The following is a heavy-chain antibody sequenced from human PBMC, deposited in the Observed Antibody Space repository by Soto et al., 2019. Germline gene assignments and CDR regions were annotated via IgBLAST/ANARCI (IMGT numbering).Heavy chain of an antibody. CDR3: ARPHSGGVIIPFDY. V-gene: IGHV1-69*12. J-gene: IGHJ4*02. CDR1: GGTFSSFA. CDR2: IIPSFDTA. Sequence: QVQLVQSGAEVKKPGSSVKVSCRASGGTFSSFAFSWVRQVPGQGLEWMGGIIPSFDTANYAQKFQGRVTITAEESTSTAYMELSSLTSEDTAVYFCARPHSGGVIIPFDYWGQGTLVTVSS. D-gene: IGHD3-16*02.